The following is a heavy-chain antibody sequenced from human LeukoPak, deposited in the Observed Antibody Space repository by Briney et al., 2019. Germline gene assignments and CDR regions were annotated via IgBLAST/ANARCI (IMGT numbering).Heavy chain of an antibody. CDR1: GFTFSSYA. V-gene: IGHV3-21*01. CDR3: ARPCEHYDFWSGYYSPFDAFDI. J-gene: IGHJ3*02. Sequence: KPGGSLRLSCAASGFTFSSYAMSWVRQAPGKGLEWVSSNSSSSSYIYYADSVKGRFTISRDNAKNSLYLQMNSLRAEDTAVYYCARPCEHYDFWSGYYSPFDAFDIWGQGTMVTVSS. CDR2: NSSSSSYI. D-gene: IGHD3-3*01.